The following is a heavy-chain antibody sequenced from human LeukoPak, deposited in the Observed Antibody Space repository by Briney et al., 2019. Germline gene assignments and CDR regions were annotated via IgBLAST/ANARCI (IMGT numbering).Heavy chain of an antibody. CDR1: GYTFTSYG. J-gene: IGHJ4*02. CDR2: ISAYNGNT. Sequence: GGSVKVSCKASGYTFTSYGISWVRQAPGQGLEWMGWISAYNGNTNYAQKLQGRVTMTTDTSTSTAYMELRSLRSDDTAVYYCARDSIAVAGTGFDYWGRGTLVTVSS. D-gene: IGHD6-19*01. CDR3: ARDSIAVAGTGFDY. V-gene: IGHV1-18*01.